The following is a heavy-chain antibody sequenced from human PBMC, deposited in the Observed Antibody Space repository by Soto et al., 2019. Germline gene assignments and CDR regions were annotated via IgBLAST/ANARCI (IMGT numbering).Heavy chain of an antibody. V-gene: IGHV3-15*01. CDR3: TTDPEQQLVRWSGYYFDY. Sequence: GSLGLSCAASGFTVSNAWMSWVRQAPGKGLEWVGLIKSKTDCVTTDYAGPVKGRLNISRDDSKNTLYMQMNSLKSEDTAVYYCTTDPEQQLVRWSGYYFDYWGQGTLVTVYS. CDR1: GFTVSNAW. J-gene: IGHJ4*02. D-gene: IGHD6-13*01. CDR2: IKSKTDCVTT.